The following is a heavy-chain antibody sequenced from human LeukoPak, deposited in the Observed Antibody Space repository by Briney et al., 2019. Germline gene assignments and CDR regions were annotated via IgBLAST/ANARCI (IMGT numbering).Heavy chain of an antibody. D-gene: IGHD5-18*01. Sequence: PGGSLRLSCAASGFTFSSYAMSWVRQAPGKGLEWVSAISGNGVSTYYADSLNIRFTISRDNSKNTLYLQMNSLRAEDTAVYYCAREDVDTAMASAFDIWGQGTMVTVSS. CDR3: AREDVDTAMASAFDI. J-gene: IGHJ3*02. CDR1: GFTFSSYA. V-gene: IGHV3-23*01. CDR2: ISGNGVST.